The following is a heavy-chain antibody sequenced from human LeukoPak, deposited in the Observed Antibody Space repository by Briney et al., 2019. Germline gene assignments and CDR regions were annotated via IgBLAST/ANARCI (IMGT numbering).Heavy chain of an antibody. CDR1: GFTFSSYA. Sequence: AGGSLRLSCAASGFTFSSYAMSWVRQAPGKGLEWVSAISGSGGSTYYADSVKGRFTISRDNSKNTLYLQMNSLRAEYTAVYYCAKKGGIVVVPAAPYYFDYWGQGTLVTVSS. J-gene: IGHJ4*02. CDR3: AKKGGIVVVPAAPYYFDY. V-gene: IGHV3-23*01. D-gene: IGHD2-2*01. CDR2: ISGSGGST.